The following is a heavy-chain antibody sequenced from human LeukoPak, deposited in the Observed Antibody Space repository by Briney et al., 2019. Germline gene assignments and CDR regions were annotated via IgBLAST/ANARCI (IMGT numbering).Heavy chain of an antibody. J-gene: IGHJ4*02. D-gene: IGHD3-22*01. CDR1: GFTFSSYG. Sequence: GGSLRLSCAASGFTFSSYGMTWVRQAPGKGVEWGSTISGSGGSTYYAASVKGRFTISRDNAKNSLYLQMNSLRAEDTAVYYCARDYYDSSGSPYFDYWGQGTLVTVSS. CDR3: ARDYYDSSGSPYFDY. V-gene: IGHV3-23*01. CDR2: ISGSGGST.